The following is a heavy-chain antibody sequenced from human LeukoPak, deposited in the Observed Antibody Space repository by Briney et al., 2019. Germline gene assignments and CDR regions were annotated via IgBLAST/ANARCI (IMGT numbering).Heavy chain of an antibody. D-gene: IGHD1-26*01. CDR1: GFTFSSYA. CDR2: ISYDGSNK. Sequence: GGSLRLSCAASGFTFSSYAMHWVRQAPGKGLEWVAVISYDGSNKYYADSVKGRFTISRDNSKNTLYLQMNSLRAEDTAVYYCARAVGAKGVADYWGQGTLVTVSS. V-gene: IGHV3-30-3*01. J-gene: IGHJ4*02. CDR3: ARAVGAKGVADY.